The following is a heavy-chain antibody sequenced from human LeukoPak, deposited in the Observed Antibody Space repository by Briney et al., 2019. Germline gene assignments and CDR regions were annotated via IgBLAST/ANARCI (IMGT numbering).Heavy chain of an antibody. D-gene: IGHD3-10*01. CDR3: ARQRGGSGPVNDY. CDR2: IYPDDSDT. CDR1: GYSFTSYW. J-gene: IGHJ4*02. V-gene: IGHV5-51*01. Sequence: GESLKISCKGSGYSFTSYWLGWVRQMPGKGLEWMGIIYPDDSDTSYSPPFQGQVTISVDKSISTAYLQWSNLKASDTAMYYCARQRGGSGPVNDYWGRGTLVTVSS.